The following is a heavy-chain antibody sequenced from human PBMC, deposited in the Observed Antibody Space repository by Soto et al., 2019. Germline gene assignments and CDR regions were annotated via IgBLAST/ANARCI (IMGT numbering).Heavy chain of an antibody. V-gene: IGHV1-24*01. CDR1: GYTLTELS. Sequence: EASVKVSCKVSGYTLTELSMHWVRQAPGKGLEWMGGFDPEDGETIYAQKFQGRVTMTEDTSTDTAYMELSSLRSEDTAVYYCATVDGYSGYDPLQTCYFDYWGQGTLVTVSS. J-gene: IGHJ4*02. D-gene: IGHD5-12*01. CDR2: FDPEDGET. CDR3: ATVDGYSGYDPLQTCYFDY.